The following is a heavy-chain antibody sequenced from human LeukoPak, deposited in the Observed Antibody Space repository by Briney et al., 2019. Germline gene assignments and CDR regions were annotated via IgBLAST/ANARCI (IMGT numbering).Heavy chain of an antibody. Sequence: ASVKVSCKASGYTFTGYYMHWVRQAPGQGLEWMGRINPNGGGTNYAQKFQGRVTMTRDTSISTAYMELSRLRADDTAVYYCAREYYYDSSGQGAFDIWGQGTMVTVSS. V-gene: IGHV1-2*06. D-gene: IGHD3-22*01. CDR2: INPNGGGT. CDR3: AREYYYDSSGQGAFDI. CDR1: GYTFTGYY. J-gene: IGHJ3*02.